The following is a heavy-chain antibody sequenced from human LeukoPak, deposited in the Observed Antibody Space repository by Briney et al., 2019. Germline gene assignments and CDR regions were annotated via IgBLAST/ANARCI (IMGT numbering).Heavy chain of an antibody. CDR3: ARDQRSSGWTLIGY. V-gene: IGHV3-30-3*01. J-gene: IGHJ4*02. CDR2: ISYDGSNK. Sequence: GGSLRLSCAASGFTFSSYAMHWVRQAPGKGLEWVAVISYDGSNKYYADSVKGRFTISRDNSKNTLYLQMNSLRAEDTAVYYCARDQRSSGWTLIGYWGQGTLVTVSS. CDR1: GFTFSSYA. D-gene: IGHD6-19*01.